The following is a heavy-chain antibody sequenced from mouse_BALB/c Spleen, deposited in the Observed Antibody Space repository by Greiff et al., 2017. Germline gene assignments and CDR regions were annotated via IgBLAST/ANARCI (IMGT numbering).Heavy chain of an antibody. CDR3: ARSGKYGNYVWYFDV. D-gene: IGHD2-10*02. CDR1: GYTFSSYW. Sequence: VQLQQSGAELMKPGASVKISCKATGYTFSSYWIEWVKQRPGHGLEWIGEILPGSGSTNYNEKFKGKATFTADTSSNTAYMQLSSLTSEDSAVYYCARSGKYGNYVWYFDVWGAGTTVTVSS. J-gene: IGHJ1*01. CDR2: ILPGSGST. V-gene: IGHV1-9*01.